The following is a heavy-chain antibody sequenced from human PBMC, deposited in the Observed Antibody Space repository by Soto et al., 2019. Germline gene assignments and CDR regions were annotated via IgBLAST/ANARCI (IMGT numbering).Heavy chain of an antibody. CDR1: GGSISNDDW. CDR3: ARDGRGRYNLGY. J-gene: IGHJ4*02. V-gene: IGHV4-4*02. CDR2: IHHSGRT. Sequence: QVQLQESGPGLVKPSGTLSLTCAVSGGSISNDDWWSWVRQPPGKGLEWIGEIHHSGRTNYNPSLSSRVYISVDKSSNQFSLNVNSVTAADTAMYYCARDGRGRYNLGYWGQGTLVTVSS. D-gene: IGHD1-1*01.